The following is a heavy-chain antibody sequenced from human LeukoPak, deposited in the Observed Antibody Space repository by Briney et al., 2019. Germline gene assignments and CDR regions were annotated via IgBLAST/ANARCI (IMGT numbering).Heavy chain of an antibody. V-gene: IGHV4-39*01. CDR2: IYYSGST. J-gene: IGHJ5*02. CDR3: ARRLGITIFGVVPRPSNWFDP. D-gene: IGHD3-3*01. CDR1: GGSISSSSYY. Sequence: SETLSLTCTVSGGSISSSSYYWGWIRQPPGKGLEWIGSIYYSGSTYYNPSLKSRVTISVDTSKSQFSLRLTSVAAADTAVYYCARRLGITIFGVVPRPSNWFDPWGQGTLVTVSS.